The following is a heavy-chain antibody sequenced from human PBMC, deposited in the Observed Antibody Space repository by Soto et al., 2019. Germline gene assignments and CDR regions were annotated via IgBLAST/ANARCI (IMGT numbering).Heavy chain of an antibody. CDR1: GFTFGSFD. CDR2: IGTAGDT. CDR3: ARGPGHWYFDL. Sequence: GGSLRLSCAASGFTFGSFDMHWVRQATGKGLEWVSAIGTAGDTYYPGSVKGPFTISRENTTNTLYLQMNSLRAGDTAVYYCARGPGHWYFDLWGRGTLVTVSS. J-gene: IGHJ2*01. V-gene: IGHV3-13*01.